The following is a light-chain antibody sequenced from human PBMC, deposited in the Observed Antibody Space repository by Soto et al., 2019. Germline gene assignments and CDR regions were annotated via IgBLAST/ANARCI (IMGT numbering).Light chain of an antibody. CDR3: QQCGGSPLFS. CDR2: TTS. CDR1: QSVSSSY. Sequence: EIVLTQSTETLSLSPGERFTLSCMAIQSVSSSYLAWYQQKPGQAPRLLIHTTSIRATDIPDRFSGSGSETDFTLTISRLEPEDSAVYYCQQCGGSPLFSFGPGTKVDIK. J-gene: IGKJ3*01. V-gene: IGKV3-20*01.